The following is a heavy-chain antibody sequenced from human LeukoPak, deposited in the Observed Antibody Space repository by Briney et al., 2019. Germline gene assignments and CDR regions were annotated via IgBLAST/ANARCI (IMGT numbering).Heavy chain of an antibody. CDR3: AKHYVGGLAVANTDY. CDR1: GFTSSSQE. D-gene: IGHD6-19*01. CDR2: ITPGSTYT. V-gene: IGHV3-23*01. J-gene: IGHJ4*02. Sequence: GGSLRLSCIASGFTSSSQELTWVRQAPGKGLEWVSTITPGSTYTKYADSVAGRFTISRDDSKNTLYLQMHSLRAEDTAVYYCAKHYVGGLAVANTDYWGQGALVTVSS.